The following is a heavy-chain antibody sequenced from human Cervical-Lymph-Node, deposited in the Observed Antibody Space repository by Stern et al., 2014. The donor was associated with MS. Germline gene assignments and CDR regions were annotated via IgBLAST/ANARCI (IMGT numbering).Heavy chain of an antibody. V-gene: IGHV5-51*01. D-gene: IGHD7-27*01. CDR1: GYTFTSNW. J-gene: IGHJ3*02. CDR2: IYPYDADT. Sequence: VQLGQSGAEVKKPGESLKISCKGSGYTFTSNWIAWVRQMPGQGLEWSGIIYPYDADTRYSPSFQGQVTISADKSISTAYLQWSRLKASDTAMYYCARAWGDAIDIWGHGTMVTVSS. CDR3: ARAWGDAIDI.